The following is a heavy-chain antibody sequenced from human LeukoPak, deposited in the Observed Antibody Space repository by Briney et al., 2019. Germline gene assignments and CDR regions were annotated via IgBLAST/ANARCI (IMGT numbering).Heavy chain of an antibody. CDR1: GGSFSSYY. D-gene: IGHD1-26*01. Sequence: SGTLSLTCAVYGGSFSSYYWSWIRQPPGKGLEWIGEINHSGSTNYNPSLKSRVTISVDTSKNQFSLKLSSVTAADTAVYYCARGKVGATGNWFDPWGQGTLVTVSS. CDR3: ARGKVGATGNWFDP. V-gene: IGHV4-34*01. CDR2: INHSGST. J-gene: IGHJ5*02.